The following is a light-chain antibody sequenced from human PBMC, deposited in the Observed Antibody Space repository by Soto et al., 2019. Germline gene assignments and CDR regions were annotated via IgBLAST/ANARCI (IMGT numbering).Light chain of an antibody. CDR2: LXSDGSH. CDR1: SGHSSYA. Sequence: CSLSSGHSSYAIAWHQQQPEKGPRYLMKLXSDGSHSKGDGIPDRFSGSSSGAERYLTISSLQSEDEADYYCQTWGTGIVVFGGGTKLTVL. J-gene: IGLJ2*01. V-gene: IGLV4-69*01. CDR3: QTWGTGIVV.